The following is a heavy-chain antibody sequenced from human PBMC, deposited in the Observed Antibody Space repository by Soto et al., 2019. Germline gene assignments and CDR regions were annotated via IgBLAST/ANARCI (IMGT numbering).Heavy chain of an antibody. CDR1: GGTFSSYT. CDR3: ARVGYCSSTSCYMRLRGSDY. D-gene: IGHD2-2*02. Sequence: QGQLVQSGAEVKKPGSSRKVSCKASGGTFSSYTISWVRQAPGQGLEWMGWIIPILGIANYAQKFQGRVTITADKSTSTAYMELSSLRSEDTAVYYCARVGYCSSTSCYMRLRGSDYWGQGTLVTVSS. J-gene: IGHJ4*02. V-gene: IGHV1-69*02. CDR2: IIPILGIA.